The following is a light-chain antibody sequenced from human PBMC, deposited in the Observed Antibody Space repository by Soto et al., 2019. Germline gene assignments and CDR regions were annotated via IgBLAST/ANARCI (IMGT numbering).Light chain of an antibody. CDR3: QHYNSYGT. Sequence: SQMSQSPSPLPASVEDRLTIPSRASQSIDKWLAWYQQRPGKAPKILIYHSSSLETGVPSWFGGSGSGTEFTLTISSLQPDDFANYYCQHYNSYGTFGQGTKVDIK. CDR1: QSIDKW. J-gene: IGKJ1*01. V-gene: IGKV1-5*01. CDR2: HSS.